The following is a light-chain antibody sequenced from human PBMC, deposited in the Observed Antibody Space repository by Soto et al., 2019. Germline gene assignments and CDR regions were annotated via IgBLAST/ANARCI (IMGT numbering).Light chain of an antibody. CDR2: HVT. J-gene: IGLJ1*01. V-gene: IGLV1-44*01. CDR3: CSLTTSHTYV. Sequence: QSVLTQPPSVSGTPGQRITISCSGSSSNTGSNAVNWFQQVPGSAPKLMIYHVTYRPSGVSNRYSGSKSGNSASLTISGLQADDEADYYCCSLTTSHTYVFGSGTQLTVL. CDR1: SSNTGSNA.